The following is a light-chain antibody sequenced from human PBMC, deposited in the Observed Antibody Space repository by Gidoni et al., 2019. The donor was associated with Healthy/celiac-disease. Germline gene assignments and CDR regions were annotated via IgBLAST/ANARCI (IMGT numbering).Light chain of an antibody. V-gene: IGKV1-5*03. J-gene: IGKJ4*01. CDR3: QQYNSYPFT. Sequence: MQLPQSPSTLSASVGERVTITCRASQSISSWLAWYQQQPGKAPKLLIYKASSLESGVPSRFSGSGSGTEFTLTISSLQPDDFATYYCQQYNSYPFTFGGGTKVEIK. CDR2: KAS. CDR1: QSISSW.